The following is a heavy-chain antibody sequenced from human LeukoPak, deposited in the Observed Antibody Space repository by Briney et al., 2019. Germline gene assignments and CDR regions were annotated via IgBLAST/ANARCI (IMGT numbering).Heavy chain of an antibody. CDR1: GDSISSSRNY. V-gene: IGHV4-39*07. Sequence: SETLSLTCTVAGDSISSSRNYWGWIRQPPGKGLEWIGSMYYSGSTYYNPSLKSRVIMSVDTSKNQLSLKLSSVTAADTAVYYCARSLWGGYFDYWGQGTLVTVSS. CDR2: MYYSGST. D-gene: IGHD3-10*01. J-gene: IGHJ4*02. CDR3: ARSLWGGYFDY.